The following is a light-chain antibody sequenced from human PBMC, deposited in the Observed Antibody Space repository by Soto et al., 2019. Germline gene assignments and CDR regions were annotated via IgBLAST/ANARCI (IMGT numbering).Light chain of an antibody. CDR2: GAS. CDR1: QSVSSSY. V-gene: IGKV3-20*01. CDR3: QQYGSSPGT. Sequence: PSTLSASVGGRVTLSCRASQSVSSSYLAWYQQKPGQAPRLLIYGASSRATGIPDRFSGSGSGTDFTLTISRLEPEDFAVYYCQQYGSSPGTFGQGTKVDIK. J-gene: IGKJ1*01.